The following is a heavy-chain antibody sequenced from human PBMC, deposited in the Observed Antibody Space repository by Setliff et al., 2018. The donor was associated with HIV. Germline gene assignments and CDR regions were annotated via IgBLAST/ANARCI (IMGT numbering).Heavy chain of an antibody. Sequence: SETLSLTCSVSGASITSGGHYWTWIRQHPERGLEWIGHIHSGGSTFYNPSLKSRLIISLDTSENQFSLKLDSVTAADTAVYYCARGGGYDRSGYYPFDYWGQGTPVTVSS. CDR1: GASITSGGHY. CDR2: IHSGGST. CDR3: ARGGGYDRSGYYPFDY. J-gene: IGHJ4*02. D-gene: IGHD3-22*01. V-gene: IGHV4-31*03.